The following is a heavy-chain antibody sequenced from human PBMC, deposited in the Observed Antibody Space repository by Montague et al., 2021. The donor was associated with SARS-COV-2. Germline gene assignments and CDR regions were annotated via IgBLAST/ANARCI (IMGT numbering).Heavy chain of an antibody. CDR1: GFTFSRYS. CDR3: AKGFTYYFASGGYPNYFDP. J-gene: IGHJ5*02. Sequence: SVRLSCAASGFTFSRYSMIWFRQAPGKGLECVSTISSTGGSTCYADSVKGRFIISRDNSMNTVYMQMNNLRAEDTAVYYCAKGFTYYFASGGYPNYFDPWGQGTLVSVSS. V-gene: IGHV3-23*01. CDR2: ISSTGGST. D-gene: IGHD3-10*01.